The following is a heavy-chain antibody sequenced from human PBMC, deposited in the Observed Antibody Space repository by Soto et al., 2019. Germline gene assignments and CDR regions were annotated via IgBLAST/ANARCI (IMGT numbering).Heavy chain of an antibody. CDR2: ISGTSGVT. V-gene: IGHV3-11*06. J-gene: IGHJ4*02. D-gene: IGHD1-1*01. CDR1: GFTFSDHY. CDR3: SRDPRNLDF. Sequence: QVHLVESGGGLVKPGGSLRLSCAASGFTFSDHYMSWIRQAPGKGLESISYISGTSGVTNYADSVKGRFTISRDNAKSSLYLQMSSLRAEDTAVYYCSRDPRNLDFWGQGAQVTVAS.